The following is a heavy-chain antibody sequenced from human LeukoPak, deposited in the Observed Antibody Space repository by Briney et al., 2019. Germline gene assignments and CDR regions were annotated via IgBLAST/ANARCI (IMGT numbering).Heavy chain of an antibody. D-gene: IGHD3-22*01. CDR1: GGSISSGPYY. Sequence: SQTLSLTCTVSGGSISSGPYYWGWIRQPPGKGLEWIGNIYYGENTYYNPSLKSRVTISIDTSKNQFYLKLSSLTAADTAVYYCARRDDSSGYHKIFDYWGPGTLVTVSS. CDR3: ARRDDSSGYHKIFDY. CDR2: IYYGENT. J-gene: IGHJ4*02. V-gene: IGHV4-39*01.